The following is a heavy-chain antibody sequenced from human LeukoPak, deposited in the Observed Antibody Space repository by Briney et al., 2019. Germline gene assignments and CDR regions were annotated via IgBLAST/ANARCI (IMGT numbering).Heavy chain of an antibody. CDR2: IDWDDDK. Sequence: SGPALVKPTQTLTLTCTFSGFSLRTSGMCVSWIRQPPGKALEWIARIDWDDDKYYSTSLKTRLTISKDTSKNQVVLTMTNMDPVDTATYYCARSISDSSGYYYPDYWGQGTLVTVSS. J-gene: IGHJ4*02. V-gene: IGHV2-70*10. D-gene: IGHD3-22*01. CDR3: ARSISDSSGYYYPDY. CDR1: GFSLRTSGMC.